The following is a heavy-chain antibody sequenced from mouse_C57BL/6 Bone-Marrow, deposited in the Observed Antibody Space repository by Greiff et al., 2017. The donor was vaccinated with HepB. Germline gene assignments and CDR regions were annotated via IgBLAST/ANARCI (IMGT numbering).Heavy chain of an antibody. CDR2: IYPGSGNT. V-gene: IGHV1-66*01. D-gene: IGHD1-1*01. Sequence: QVQLQQSGPELVKPGASVKISCKASGYSFTSYYIHWVKQRPGQGLEWIGWIYPGSGNTKYNEKFKGKATLTADTSSSTAYMQLSSLTSEDSAVYYCARGSITTVVAGRFAYWGQGTLVTVSA. CDR1: GYSFTSYY. CDR3: ARGSITTVVAGRFAY. J-gene: IGHJ3*01.